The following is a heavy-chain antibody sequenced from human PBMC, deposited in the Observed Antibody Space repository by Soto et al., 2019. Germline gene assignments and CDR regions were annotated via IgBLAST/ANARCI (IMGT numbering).Heavy chain of an antibody. CDR2: IYHSGST. J-gene: IGHJ5*02. D-gene: IGHD3-16*01. CDR1: GVSITRSFW. V-gene: IGHV4-4*02. Sequence: QVQLQESGPGLVKPSGTLSLTCGVSGVSITRSFWWHWVRQPPGKGLEWLGEIYHSGSTNYNPSLFSRVTISVDHSRNQFSLRLTSVTAADTAVYFCAAKGGDNGIDPWGQGTRVTVSS. CDR3: AAKGGDNGIDP.